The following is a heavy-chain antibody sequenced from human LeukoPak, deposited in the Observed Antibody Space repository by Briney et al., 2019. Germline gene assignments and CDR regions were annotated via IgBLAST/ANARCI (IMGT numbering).Heavy chain of an antibody. CDR3: AKDTDRGLLSY. V-gene: IGHV3-30*02. CDR2: IRYDGSNK. D-gene: IGHD2-15*01. CDR1: GFTFSSYG. J-gene: IGHJ4*02. Sequence: GGSLRLSCAASGFTFSSYGMHWVRQAPGKGLEWVAFIRYDGSNKYYADSVKGRFTISRDNSKNTLYLQMNSLRAEDTAVYYCAKDTDRGLLSYWGQGTLVTVSS.